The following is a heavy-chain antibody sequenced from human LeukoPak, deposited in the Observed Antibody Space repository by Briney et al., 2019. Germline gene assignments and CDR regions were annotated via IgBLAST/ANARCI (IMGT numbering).Heavy chain of an antibody. D-gene: IGHD5-12*01. J-gene: IGHJ6*02. Sequence: PGGSLRLSCAASGFTFSSYEMNWVRQAPGKGLEWVSYISSSGSTIYYADSVKGRFTISRDNAKNSLYLQMNSLRAEDTAVYYCARDRGYSGYEDYYYYGMDVWGQGTTVTVSS. CDR3: ARDRGYSGYEDYYYYGMDV. CDR1: GFTFSSYE. V-gene: IGHV3-48*03. CDR2: ISSSGSTI.